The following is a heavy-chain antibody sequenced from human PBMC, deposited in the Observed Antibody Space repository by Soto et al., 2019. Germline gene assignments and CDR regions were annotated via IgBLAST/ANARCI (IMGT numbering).Heavy chain of an antibody. CDR3: ARCPGYYDSSGYYPYYFDY. J-gene: IGHJ4*02. D-gene: IGHD3-22*01. V-gene: IGHV4-59*01. CDR2: IYYSGST. CDR1: GGSISSYY. Sequence: NPSETLSLTCTVSGGSISSYYWSWIRQPPGKGLEWIGYIYYSGSTNYNPSLKSRVTISVDTSKNQFSLKLSSVTAADTAVYYCARCPGYYDSSGYYPYYFDYWGQGTLVTVSS.